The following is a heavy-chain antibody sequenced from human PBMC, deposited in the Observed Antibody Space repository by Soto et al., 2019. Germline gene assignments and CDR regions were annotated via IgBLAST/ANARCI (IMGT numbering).Heavy chain of an antibody. CDR2: ISGSGGST. Sequence: GGSLRLSCAASGFTFTNYVINWVRQAPGKGLEWVSGISGSGGSTYYADSVKGRFTISRDNSKNTLYLQMNSLRAEDTAVYYCAKDGHSSSWYYFDYWGQGTLVTVSS. D-gene: IGHD6-13*01. CDR3: AKDGHSSSWYYFDY. J-gene: IGHJ4*02. V-gene: IGHV3-23*01. CDR1: GFTFTNYV.